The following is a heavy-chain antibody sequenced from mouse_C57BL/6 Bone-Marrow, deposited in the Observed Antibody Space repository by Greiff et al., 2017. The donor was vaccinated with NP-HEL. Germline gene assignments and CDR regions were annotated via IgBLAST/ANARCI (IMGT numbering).Heavy chain of an antibody. CDR3: TRGVYDGYSFAWFAY. CDR2: ISSGGDYI. Sequence: EVKLVESGEGLVKPGGSLKLSCAASGFTFSSYAMSWVRQTPEKRLEWVAYISSGGDYIYYADTVKGRFTISRDNARNTLYLQMSSLKSEDTAMYYCTRGVYDGYSFAWFAYWGQGTLVTVSA. D-gene: IGHD2-3*01. J-gene: IGHJ3*01. V-gene: IGHV5-9-1*02. CDR1: GFTFSSYA.